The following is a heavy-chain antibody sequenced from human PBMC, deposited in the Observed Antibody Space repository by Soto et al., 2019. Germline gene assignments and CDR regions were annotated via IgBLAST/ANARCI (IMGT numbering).Heavy chain of an antibody. CDR1: GFTFSYYG. V-gene: IGHV3-33*01. CDR3: ARAPSWVTANYYFDY. Sequence: QVRLVESGGGVVQPGRSLRLSCAASGFTFSYYGLHWVRQAPGKGLEWVAFMWYDGSNKYYADSVKGRFTISRDNSKNTLYLQTNSLRAEDTAVYYCARAPSWVTANYYFDYWGQGTLVTVSS. D-gene: IGHD2-15*01. J-gene: IGHJ4*02. CDR2: MWYDGSNK.